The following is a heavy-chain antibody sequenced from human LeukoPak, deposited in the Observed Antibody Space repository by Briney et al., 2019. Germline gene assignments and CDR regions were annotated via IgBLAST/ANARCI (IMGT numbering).Heavy chain of an antibody. CDR2: INHSGNT. V-gene: IGHV4-34*01. D-gene: IGHD3-10*01. J-gene: IGHJ4*02. Sequence: GSLRLSCAASGFTFSNSAMSWVRQPPGKGLEWIGEINHSGNTKYNPSLKSRVTISVDTSKNQFSLKLSSVTAADTAAYYCARAADYHGSGSQLGYWGQGILVTVSS. CDR1: GFTFSNSA. CDR3: ARAADYHGSGSQLGY.